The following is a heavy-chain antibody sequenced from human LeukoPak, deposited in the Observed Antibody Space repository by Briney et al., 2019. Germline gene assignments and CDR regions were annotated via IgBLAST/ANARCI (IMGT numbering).Heavy chain of an antibody. D-gene: IGHD1-14*01. J-gene: IGHJ3*02. CDR1: GFSFSNYW. V-gene: IGHV3-7*03. CDR2: IKQDGSEK. CDR3: ARDVLAAGATGTFDI. Sequence: PGGSLRLSCAASGFSFSNYWFHWVRQAPGKGLEWVANIKQDGSEKYYVDSVKGRFTISRDNAKTSLYLQMNSLRAEDTAVYYCARDVLAAGATGTFDIWGQGTMVTVSS.